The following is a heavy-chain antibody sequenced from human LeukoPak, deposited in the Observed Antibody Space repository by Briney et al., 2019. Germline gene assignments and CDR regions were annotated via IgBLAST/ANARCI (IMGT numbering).Heavy chain of an antibody. CDR2: INLDGTST. J-gene: IGHJ6*03. V-gene: IGHV3-43*01. Sequence: GGSLRLSCASSGFTFDDYTMNWVRQAPGKGLEWVSLINLDGTSTFYADSVKGRVTISRDNSKSSLYLQMNDVRIEDTALYFCSRSGVVGVGTRGNYMDVWGKGTTVTVAS. CDR3: SRSGVVGVGTRGNYMDV. D-gene: IGHD2-15*01. CDR1: GFTFDDYT.